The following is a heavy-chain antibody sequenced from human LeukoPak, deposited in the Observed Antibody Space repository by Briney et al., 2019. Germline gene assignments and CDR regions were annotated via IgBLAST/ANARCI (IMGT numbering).Heavy chain of an antibody. J-gene: IGHJ4*02. Sequence: SETLSLTCTVSGGSISSSSYYWGWIRQPPGKGLEWIGSIYYSGSTYYNPSLKSRVTISVDTSKNQFSLKLSSVTAADTAVYYCARGTRFGAASGTGYWGQGTLVTVSS. D-gene: IGHD6-13*01. CDR1: GGSISSSSYY. CDR2: IYYSGST. CDR3: ARGTRFGAASGTGY. V-gene: IGHV4-39*07.